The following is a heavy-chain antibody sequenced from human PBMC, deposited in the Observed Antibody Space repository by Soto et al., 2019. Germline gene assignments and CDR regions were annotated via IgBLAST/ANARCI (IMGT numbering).Heavy chain of an antibody. J-gene: IGHJ6*02. V-gene: IGHV4-31*03. CDR2: IYYSGST. CDR1: GGSISSGGYY. D-gene: IGHD3-10*01. CDR3: ARANYYGSGSYYRAHYYYYGMDV. Sequence: PSETLSLTCTVSGGSISSGGYYWSWIRQHPGKGLEWIGYIYYSGSTYCNPSLKSRVTISVDTSKNQFSLKLSSVTAADTAVYYCARANYYGSGSYYRAHYYYYGMDVWGQGTTVTVSS.